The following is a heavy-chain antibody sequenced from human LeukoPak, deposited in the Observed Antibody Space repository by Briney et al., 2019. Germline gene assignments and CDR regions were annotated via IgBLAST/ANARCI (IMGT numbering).Heavy chain of an antibody. CDR3: ARVWYGGKSGPDY. J-gene: IGHJ4*02. CDR2: ISHSGST. CDR1: GYFIKNGYN. Sequence: SETLSLTCTVSGYFIKNGYNWGWIRQPPGKGLEWIGYISHSGSTYYNPSLKNRLTLSLDTSKNQFSLRLNSVTAADTAVYYCARVWYGGKSGPDYWGQGTLVTVSS. V-gene: IGHV4-38-2*02. D-gene: IGHD1-26*01.